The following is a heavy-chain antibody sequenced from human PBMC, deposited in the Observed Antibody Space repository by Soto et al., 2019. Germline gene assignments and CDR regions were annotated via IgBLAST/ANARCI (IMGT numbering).Heavy chain of an antibody. Sequence: SETLSLTCAVYGGSFSGYYWSWIRQPPGKGLEWIGEINHSGSTNYNPSLKSRVTISVDTSKNQFSLKLSSVTAEDTAVYYCASAPLGSCTNGVCSRGMDVWGQGTTVTVSS. J-gene: IGHJ6*02. CDR3: ASAPLGSCTNGVCSRGMDV. CDR1: GGSFSGYY. CDR2: INHSGST. V-gene: IGHV4-34*01. D-gene: IGHD2-8*01.